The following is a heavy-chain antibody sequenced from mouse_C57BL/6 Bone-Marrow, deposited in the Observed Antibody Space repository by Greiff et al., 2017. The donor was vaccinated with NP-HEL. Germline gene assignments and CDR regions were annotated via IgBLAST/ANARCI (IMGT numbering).Heavy chain of an antibody. CDR1: GYAFSSYW. CDR2: IYTGDGDT. V-gene: IGHV1-82*01. J-gene: IGHJ1*03. D-gene: IGHD2-4*01. CDR3: ARAYDYDDVGCWYFDV. Sequence: QVQLKQSGPELVKPGASVKISCKASGYAFSSYWMNWVQQRPGKGLEWIGRIYTGDGDTNYNGKLKGKSTLTTDKASSTAYLQLSSLTSEDSAVYFCARAYDYDDVGCWYFDVWGTGATVTVAS.